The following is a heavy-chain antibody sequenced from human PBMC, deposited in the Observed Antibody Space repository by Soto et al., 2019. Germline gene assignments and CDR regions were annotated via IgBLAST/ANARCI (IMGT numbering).Heavy chain of an antibody. CDR2: INPNSGGT. CDR3: ARDYVYYYDSSGYYHDAFDI. J-gene: IGHJ3*02. D-gene: IGHD3-22*01. Sequence: ASVKVSCKASGYTFTGYYMHCVRHAPGQGLVWMGWINPNSGGTNYAQKFQGRVTMTRDTSISTAYMELSRLRSDDTAVYYCARDYVYYYDSSGYYHDAFDIWGQGTMVTVSS. V-gene: IGHV1-2*02. CDR1: GYTFTGYY.